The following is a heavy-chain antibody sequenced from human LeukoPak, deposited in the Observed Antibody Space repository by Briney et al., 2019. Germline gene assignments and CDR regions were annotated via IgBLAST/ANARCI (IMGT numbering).Heavy chain of an antibody. V-gene: IGHV3-9*01. CDR2: ISWNSGNI. J-gene: IGHJ5*02. CDR3: AKDTRYCSSTSCYLSDPGLGFDP. Sequence: GRSLRLSCAASGFTFDDYAMHWVRQAPGKGLKWVSGISWNSGNIGYADSVKGRFTISRDNAKNSLYLQMNSLRAEDTALYYCAKDTRYCSSTSCYLSDPGLGFDPWGQGTLVTVSS. CDR1: GFTFDDYA. D-gene: IGHD2-2*01.